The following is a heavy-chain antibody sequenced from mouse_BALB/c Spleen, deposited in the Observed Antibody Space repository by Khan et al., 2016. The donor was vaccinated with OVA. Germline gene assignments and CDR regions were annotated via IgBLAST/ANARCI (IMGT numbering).Heavy chain of an antibody. CDR3: ARDRIDY. V-gene: IGHV1-7*01. CDR1: GYTFSSYW. CDR2: INPTSSYT. J-gene: IGHJ2*01. Sequence: QVQLQQSGAEQAKPGASVKMSCKTSGYTFSSYWMHWVKQRPGQGLEWIGYINPTSSYTEYNEKFKDKATLSADKSSSTAYMQLTSLTSEDSAVYYCARDRIDYGGQGTTLTVSS.